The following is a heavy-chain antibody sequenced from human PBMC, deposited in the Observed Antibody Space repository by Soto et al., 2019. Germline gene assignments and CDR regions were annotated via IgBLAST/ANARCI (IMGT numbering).Heavy chain of an antibody. Sequence: ASVKVSCKASGFTFTGHYLHWVRQAPGQGLEWIGWINPNSGGTSYAQNFQGSRTMTTDTHITTACLELSTLSSDDTAFYCWAESGSLFMPSIGYFDYRGQRNLVTVSS. V-gene: IGHV1-2*02. CDR2: INPNSGGT. J-gene: IGHJ4*02. CDR1: GFTFTGHY. CDR3: AESGSLFMPSIGYFDY. D-gene: IGHD1-1*01.